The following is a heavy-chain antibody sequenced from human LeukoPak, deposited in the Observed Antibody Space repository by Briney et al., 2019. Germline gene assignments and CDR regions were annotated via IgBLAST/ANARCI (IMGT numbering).Heavy chain of an antibody. CDR3: APYSYGAPLGY. V-gene: IGHV3-23*01. CDR1: GFTFSSYG. J-gene: IGHJ4*02. D-gene: IGHD5-18*01. Sequence: GGSLRLSCAASGFTFSSYGMSWVRQAPGKGLEWVSAISGSGGSTYYADSVKGRFTISRDNSKNTLYLQMNSLRAEDTAVYYCAPYSYGAPLGYWGQGTLVTVSS. CDR2: ISGSGGST.